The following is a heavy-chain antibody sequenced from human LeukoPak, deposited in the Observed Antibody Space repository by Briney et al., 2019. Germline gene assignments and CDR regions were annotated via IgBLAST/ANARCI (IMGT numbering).Heavy chain of an antibody. J-gene: IGHJ4*02. CDR2: IVPSDSYT. V-gene: IGHV5-10-1*01. Sequence: GESLKISCKGSGYIITSYWISWVRHMAAKKLEGMVRIVPSDSYTNYSPSFQGHVTISADKSISTAYLQWSSLKASDTAMYYCARFPQTYYDFWSGYYRSFDYWGQGTLVTVSS. CDR3: ARFPQTYYDFWSGYYRSFDY. CDR1: GYIITSYW. D-gene: IGHD3-3*01.